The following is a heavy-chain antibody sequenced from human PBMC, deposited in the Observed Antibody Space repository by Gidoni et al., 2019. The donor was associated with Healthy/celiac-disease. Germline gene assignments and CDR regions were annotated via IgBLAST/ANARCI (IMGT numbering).Heavy chain of an antibody. Sequence: QVQLVQSGSELKKPGASVKVSCTASGYTFPSYALNWVRPAPGQGLEWMGWINTNTGNPPYAQGFTGRFVFSLDTSVSTAYLQISSLKAEDTAVYYCARGLTYYYDSSGYYYEMGYYYYGMDVWGQGTTVTVSS. J-gene: IGHJ6*02. V-gene: IGHV7-4-1*02. CDR3: ARGLTYYYDSSGYYYEMGYYYYGMDV. D-gene: IGHD3-22*01. CDR1: GYTFPSYA. CDR2: INTNTGNP.